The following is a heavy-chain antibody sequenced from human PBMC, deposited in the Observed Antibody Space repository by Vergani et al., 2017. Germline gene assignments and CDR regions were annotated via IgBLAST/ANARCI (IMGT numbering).Heavy chain of an antibody. Sequence: QLEQSGPEVKKPGASLRVSCKSSGYTFTSYTLNWVRQAPGQGLEGMGWVSTFDGITHYAQHLQVRVTMTADPSTDTAYMELSSLGSDDTAIYYCARGLVRTVVCSPFDIWGPGTMVTVSS. V-gene: IGHV1-18*01. CDR2: VSTFDGIT. J-gene: IGHJ3*02. CDR3: ARGLVRTVVCSPFDI. D-gene: IGHD2-15*01. CDR1: GYTFTSYT.